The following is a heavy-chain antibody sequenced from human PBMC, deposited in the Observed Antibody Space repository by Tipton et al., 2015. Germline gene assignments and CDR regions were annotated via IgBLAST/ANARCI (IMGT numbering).Heavy chain of an antibody. D-gene: IGHD5-24*01. CDR3: ARDLEHGMDV. J-gene: IGHJ6*02. CDR1: GGSVSTSNYY. CDR2: FSYSGST. V-gene: IGHV4-61*01. Sequence: TLSLTCTASGGSVSTSNYYWGWIRQSPGKGLEWIGYFSYSGSTHYNPSLKRRVTISLDTSKNQFSLTLNSVTAADTAIYYCARDLEHGMDVWGQGTTVTVSS.